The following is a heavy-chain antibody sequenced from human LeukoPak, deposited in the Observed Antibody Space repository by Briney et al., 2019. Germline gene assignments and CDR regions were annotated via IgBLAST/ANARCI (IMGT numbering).Heavy chain of an antibody. J-gene: IGHJ4*02. Sequence: PSETLSLTCAVSGYSISSGYYWGWIRQPPGKGLEWIGSITRSGSTYYNPSPRSRVTISVDTSKNQFSLKVNSVTATDTAVYFCARGVEDDVYWGQGTLVIVSS. D-gene: IGHD1-1*01. V-gene: IGHV4-38-2*01. CDR1: GYSISSGYY. CDR3: ARGVEDDVY. CDR2: ITRSGST.